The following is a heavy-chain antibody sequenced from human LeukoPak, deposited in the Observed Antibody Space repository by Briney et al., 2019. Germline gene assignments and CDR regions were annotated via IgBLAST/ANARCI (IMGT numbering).Heavy chain of an antibody. CDR1: GYTFTSYD. Sequence: ASVKVSCKASGYTFTSYDINWVRQATGQGLEWMGWMNPNSGNTGYAQKFQGRVTMTRDTSTSTVYMELSSLRSEDTAVYYCARSYDYVWGSYEPWGQGTLVTVSS. CDR2: MNPNSGNT. J-gene: IGHJ5*02. D-gene: IGHD3-16*01. CDR3: ARSYDYVWGSYEP. V-gene: IGHV1-8*02.